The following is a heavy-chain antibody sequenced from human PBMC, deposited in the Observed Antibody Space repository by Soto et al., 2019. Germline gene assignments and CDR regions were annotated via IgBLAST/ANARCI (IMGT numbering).Heavy chain of an antibody. CDR1: GFTFSSYA. V-gene: IGHV3-23*01. D-gene: IGHD6-19*01. CDR3: AKDRSSGWYVLRTVFDY. CDR2: ISGSGGST. Sequence: PGGSLRLSCAASGFTFSSYAMSWVRQAPGKGLEWVSAISGSGGSTYYADSVKGRFTISRDNSKNTLYLQMNSLRAEDTAVYYCAKDRSSGWYVLRTVFDYWGREPWSPSPQ. J-gene: IGHJ4*02.